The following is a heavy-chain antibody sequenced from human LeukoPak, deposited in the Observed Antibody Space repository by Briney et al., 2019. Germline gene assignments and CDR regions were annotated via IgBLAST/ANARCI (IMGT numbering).Heavy chain of an antibody. D-gene: IGHD3-10*01. CDR3: AKPSHWGDYGSGYFNL. Sequence: GGSLRLSCAASGFTFINYWMVWVRQAPGKGLLWVSRINSDGSSTTYADSVKGRFTISRDSSKNTLFLQMNSLRAEDTAVYFCAKPSHWGDYGSGYFNLWGRGTLVTVSS. CDR1: GFTFINYW. V-gene: IGHV3-74*01. CDR2: INSDGSST. J-gene: IGHJ2*01.